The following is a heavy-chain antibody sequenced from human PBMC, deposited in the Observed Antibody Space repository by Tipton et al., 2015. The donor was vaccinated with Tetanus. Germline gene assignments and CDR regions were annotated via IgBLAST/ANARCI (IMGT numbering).Heavy chain of an antibody. J-gene: IGHJ4*02. D-gene: IGHD5-24*01. CDR2: ISNGNT. CDR3: ARGITDGYNRRLDY. V-gene: IGHV4-61*09. Sequence: TLSLTCTVSGDSLSNGDYYWSWIRQPAGKGLEWVGHISNGNTDYSTSLKSRVTLSVDLSKNQFSLQLRAVTAADTAVYYCARGITDGYNRRLDYWGQGLRVAVS. CDR1: GDSLSNGDYY.